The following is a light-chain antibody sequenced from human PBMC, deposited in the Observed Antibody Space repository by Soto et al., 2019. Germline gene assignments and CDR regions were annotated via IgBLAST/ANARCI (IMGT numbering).Light chain of an antibody. CDR1: QSISSY. CDR3: QQSYSTPRT. Sequence: DIQITQSPSSLSSSVGDRVAITCLSSQSISSYLNWYQQKPGKAPKLLIYAASSLQSGVPSRFSGSVSGTDFTLTISSLQPEDFATYYCQQSYSTPRTFGQGTKVDIK. CDR2: AAS. V-gene: IGKV1-39*01. J-gene: IGKJ1*01.